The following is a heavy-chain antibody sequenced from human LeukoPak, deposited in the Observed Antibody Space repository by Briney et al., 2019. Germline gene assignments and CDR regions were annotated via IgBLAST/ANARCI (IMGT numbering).Heavy chain of an antibody. D-gene: IGHD3-22*01. CDR1: GYTFTSYD. J-gene: IGHJ4*02. Sequence: ASVKVSCKASGYTFTSYDINWVRQATGQGLEWMGWMNSNSGNTGYAQKFQGRVTMTTDTSTSTAYMELRSLRSDDTAVYYCARTPRGVVITTGVGFWFDYWGQGTLVTVSS. CDR3: ARTPRGVVITTGVGFWFDY. V-gene: IGHV1-8*01. CDR2: MNSNSGNT.